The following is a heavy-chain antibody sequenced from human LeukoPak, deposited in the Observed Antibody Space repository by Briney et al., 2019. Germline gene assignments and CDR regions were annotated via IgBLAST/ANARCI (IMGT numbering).Heavy chain of an antibody. CDR2: IYGTGST. Sequence: SETLSLTCAVSGYSLGKNYYWGWIRPPPGKGLEWIGRIYGTGSTSYDPSLMNRVTMSVDTSKNHFSLKLTSVTAADTAVYYCARYDSRGSASTRFDYWGQGILVTISS. D-gene: IGHD3-16*01. CDR3: ARYDSRGSASTRFDY. CDR1: GYSLGKNYY. V-gene: IGHV4-38-2*01. J-gene: IGHJ4*02.